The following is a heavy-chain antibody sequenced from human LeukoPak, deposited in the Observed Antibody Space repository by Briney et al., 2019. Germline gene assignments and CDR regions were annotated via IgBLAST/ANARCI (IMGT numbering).Heavy chain of an antibody. V-gene: IGHV1-2*02. Sequence: ASVKVSCKASGYTFTGYYMHWVRQAPGQGLEWMGWINPNSGGTNYAQKFQGRVTMTRDTSISTAYMELSRLRSDDTAVYYCARQSPYSSGWSVFGYWGQGTLVTVSS. CDR3: ARQSPYSSGWSVFGY. J-gene: IGHJ4*02. CDR2: INPNSGGT. CDR1: GYTFTGYY. D-gene: IGHD6-19*01.